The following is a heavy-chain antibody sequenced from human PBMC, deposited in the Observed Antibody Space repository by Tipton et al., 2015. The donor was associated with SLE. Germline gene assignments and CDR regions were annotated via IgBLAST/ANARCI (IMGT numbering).Heavy chain of an antibody. CDR3: ARAPGQLWPWDY. CDR1: GGSFSGYY. J-gene: IGHJ4*02. V-gene: IGHV4-34*01. D-gene: IGHD5-18*01. CDR2: INHSGST. Sequence: TLSLTCAVYGGSFSGYYWSWIRQPPGKGLEWIGEINHSGSTNYNPSLKSRVTISVDTSKNQFSLKLSPVTAADTAVYYCARAPGQLWPWDYWGQGTLVTVST.